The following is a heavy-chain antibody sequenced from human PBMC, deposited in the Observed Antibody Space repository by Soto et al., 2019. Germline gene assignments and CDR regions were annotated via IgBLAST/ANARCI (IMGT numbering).Heavy chain of an antibody. V-gene: IGHV3-23*01. Sequence: EVQLLESGGGLVQPGGSLRLSCAASGFTFSSYAMSWVRQAPGKGLEWVSAISGSGASTYYADSVKGRFSISRDNSKNALYLQMNSPRADDTAVYYCAKETSTWGTFDPWGQGTLVTVSS. D-gene: IGHD3-16*01. CDR1: GFTFSSYA. CDR2: ISGSGAST. CDR3: AKETSTWGTFDP. J-gene: IGHJ5*02.